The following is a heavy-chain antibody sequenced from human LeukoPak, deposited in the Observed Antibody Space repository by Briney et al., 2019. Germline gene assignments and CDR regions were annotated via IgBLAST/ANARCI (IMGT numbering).Heavy chain of an antibody. CDR1: GFTFSSYS. Sequence: PGGSLRLSCAASGFTFSSYSMNWVRQAPGKGLEWVSSISSSSSYIYYADSVKGRFTISRDNAKNSLYLQMNSLRAEDTAVYYCASSTPYYYGSGSQIREDYWGQGTLVTVSS. CDR3: ASSTPYYYGSGSQIREDY. D-gene: IGHD3-10*01. J-gene: IGHJ4*02. CDR2: ISSSSSYI. V-gene: IGHV3-21*01.